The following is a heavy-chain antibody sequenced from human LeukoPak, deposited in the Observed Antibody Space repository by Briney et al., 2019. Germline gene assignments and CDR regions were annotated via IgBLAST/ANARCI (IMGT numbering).Heavy chain of an antibody. CDR3: ARGTQLNYFDY. Sequence: SETLSLTCAVSGGSISSGGYSWSWIRQPPGKGLEWIGYICHSGSTYYNPSLKSRVTISVDRSKNQFSLKLSSVTAADTAVYYCARGTQLNYFDYWGQGTLVTVSS. V-gene: IGHV4-30-2*01. D-gene: IGHD1-1*01. CDR1: GGSISSGGYS. CDR2: ICHSGST. J-gene: IGHJ4*02.